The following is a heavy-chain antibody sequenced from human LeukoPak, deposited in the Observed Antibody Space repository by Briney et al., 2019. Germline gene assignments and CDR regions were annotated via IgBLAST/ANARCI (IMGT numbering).Heavy chain of an antibody. V-gene: IGHV3-30*02. CDR3: AKGGFLGYCSSTSCSGAFDI. CDR2: IRYDGSNK. Sequence: GGSLRLSCAASGFTFSSYGMHWVRQAPGKGLEWVAFIRYDGSNKYYADSVKGRFTISRDNSKNTLYLQMNSLRAEDTAVYYCAKGGFLGYCSSTSCSGAFDIWGQGTMATVSS. CDR1: GFTFSSYG. D-gene: IGHD2-2*01. J-gene: IGHJ3*02.